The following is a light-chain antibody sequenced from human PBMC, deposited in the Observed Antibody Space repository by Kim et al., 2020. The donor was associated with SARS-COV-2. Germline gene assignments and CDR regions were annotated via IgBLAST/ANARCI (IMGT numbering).Light chain of an antibody. Sequence: SITLSCTGTSSYVGSYNYVSWYQQHPGKAPKLMIYAVSNRPSGVSNRFSGSKSGNTASLTISGLQAEDEADYYCSSYTRSSTNYVFGTGTKVTVL. CDR1: SSYVGSYNY. CDR3: SSYTRSSTNYV. CDR2: AVS. V-gene: IGLV2-14*03. J-gene: IGLJ1*01.